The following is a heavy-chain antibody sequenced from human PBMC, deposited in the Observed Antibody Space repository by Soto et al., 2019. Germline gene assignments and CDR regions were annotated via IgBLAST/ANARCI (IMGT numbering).Heavy chain of an antibody. D-gene: IGHD2-2*01. CDR2: IYYGGNT. V-gene: IGHV3-53*01. J-gene: IGHJ4*02. CDR1: GFSVSGNY. CDR3: AGSTNWGLFYLDY. Sequence: PGGSLRLSCAASGFSVSGNYMSWVRLAPGKGLEWVSLIYYGGNTYYADSVKGRFTVSRDKSRNTLYLQMNSLRPEDTAVYFCAGSTNWGLFYLDYWGLGTLVTVSS.